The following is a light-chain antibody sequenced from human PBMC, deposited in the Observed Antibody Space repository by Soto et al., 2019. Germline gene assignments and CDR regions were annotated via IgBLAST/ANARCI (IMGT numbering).Light chain of an antibody. V-gene: IGKV1-5*03. CDR3: QQYSSYPWT. J-gene: IGKJ1*01. CDR2: KAS. CDR1: QSISSW. Sequence: DVQMTQSPSTLSASVGDRVTITCRASQSISSWLAWYQQIPGKAPKLLVYKASNLESGIPSRFSGSGSGTEFSLSISGLQPDDIATYYCQQYSSYPWTFGQGTRVDIK.